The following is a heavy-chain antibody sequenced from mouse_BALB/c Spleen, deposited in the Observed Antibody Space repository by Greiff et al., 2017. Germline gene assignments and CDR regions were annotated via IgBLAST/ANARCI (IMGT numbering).Heavy chain of an antibody. D-gene: IGHD1-1*01. CDR1: GYSFTSYY. Sequence: VQLQQSGPELMKPGASVKISCKASGYSFTSYYMHWVKQSHGKSLEWIGYIDPFNGGTSYNQKFKGKATLTVDKSSSTAYMHLSSLTSEDSAVYYCASWGSSYWYFDVWGAGTTVTVSS. J-gene: IGHJ1*01. CDR2: IDPFNGGT. CDR3: ASWGSSYWYFDV. V-gene: IGHV1S135*01.